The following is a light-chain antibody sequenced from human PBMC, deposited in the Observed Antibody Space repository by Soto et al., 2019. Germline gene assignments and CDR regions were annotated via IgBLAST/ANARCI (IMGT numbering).Light chain of an antibody. CDR1: QNIIFY. V-gene: IGKV1-39*01. CDR2: AAS. CDR3: QHYWGT. J-gene: IGKJ1*01. Sequence: DIQMTQSPSSLSASVGDRVTITCRASQNIIFYLNWYQHKPGKAPKLLIYAASNLQSGVPSRFSGSGSGTDFTLTITNLQSDDFATYYCQHYWGTFGQGTKVDIK.